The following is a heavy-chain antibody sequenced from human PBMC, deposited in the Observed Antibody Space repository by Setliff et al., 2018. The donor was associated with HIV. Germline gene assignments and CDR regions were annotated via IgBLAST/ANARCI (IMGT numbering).Heavy chain of an antibody. V-gene: IGHV1-46*01. Sequence: ASVKVSCKPSGYSFTNHYMHWVRQAPGQGLEWMGVINPTGGSTRNTQKFQGRVIMTRDTSTNTLYMELSNLRSDDTAVYYCARDVGRLDYFDYWGQGTLVTVSS. J-gene: IGHJ4*02. CDR2: INPTGGST. CDR1: GYSFTNHY. CDR3: ARDVGRLDYFDY. D-gene: IGHD2-15*01.